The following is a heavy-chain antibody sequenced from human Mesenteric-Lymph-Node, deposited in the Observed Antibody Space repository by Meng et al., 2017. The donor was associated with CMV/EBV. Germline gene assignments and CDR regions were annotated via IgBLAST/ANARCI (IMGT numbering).Heavy chain of an antibody. CDR3: ASPDLNASWGAFGI. Sequence: ASGFTLSVYWMHWVRQVPGKGLEWVSHIRNDGSTTSYADSVKGRFTISRDNAKDILYLQMNSLRAEDTAVYYCASPDLNASWGAFGIWGQGTMVTVSS. D-gene: IGHD3-16*01. CDR2: IRNDGSTT. CDR1: GFTLSVYW. V-gene: IGHV3-74*01. J-gene: IGHJ3*02.